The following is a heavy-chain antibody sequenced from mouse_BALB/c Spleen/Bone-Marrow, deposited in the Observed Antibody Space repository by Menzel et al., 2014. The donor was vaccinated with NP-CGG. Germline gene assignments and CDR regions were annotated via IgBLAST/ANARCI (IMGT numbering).Heavy chain of an antibody. CDR1: GFAFGRYW. Sequence: EVQLVESGGGLVQPGGSLNFACVASGFAFGRYWVSWARQAPGKGLEWIGEINPGSSTINYSPSLKDKFIMSRDNAKNTLSLQMRKVRSEDTALYYCARLGYYGYHDNWGQGAALTVSS. CDR2: INPGSSTI. D-gene: IGHD1-2*01. J-gene: IGHJ2*01. V-gene: IGHV4-2*02. CDR3: ARLGYYGYHDN.